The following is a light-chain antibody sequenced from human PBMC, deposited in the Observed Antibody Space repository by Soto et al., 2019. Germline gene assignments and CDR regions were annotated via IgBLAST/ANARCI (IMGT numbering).Light chain of an antibody. V-gene: IGKV1-27*01. CDR1: QGIGVY. CDR2: AAS. CDR3: QQYNSAPLT. Sequence: DIQMTQSPSSVSASLGDRVTITCRASQGIGVYLACFQQQPGNVPKLLIYAASTLQSGVPSRFSGSGSGTDFTLTISSLQPEDGATYYCQQYNSAPLTFGGGTKVAIK. J-gene: IGKJ4*01.